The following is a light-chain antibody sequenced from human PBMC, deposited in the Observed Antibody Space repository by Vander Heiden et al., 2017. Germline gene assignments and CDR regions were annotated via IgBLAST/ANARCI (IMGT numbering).Light chain of an antibody. CDR3: LIWDSSSDHQV. CDR2: DGC. CDR1: NIGAKS. Sequence: SYELTQPPSVSVAPGQTARVPCGGNNIGAKSVHWYQQKPGQAPVLVVCDGCDRPSGIPERFSGSRSGHTATLTISRVEAGDEADYYCLIWDSSSDHQVFGTGTQVTVL. J-gene: IGLJ1*01. V-gene: IGLV3-21*02.